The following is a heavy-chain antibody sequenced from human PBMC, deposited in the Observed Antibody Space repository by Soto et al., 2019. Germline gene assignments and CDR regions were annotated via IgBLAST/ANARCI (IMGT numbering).Heavy chain of an antibody. CDR1: GFAFSSFA. D-gene: IGHD2-21*01. CDR3: VNMMIARGAFDF. J-gene: IGHJ4*02. CDR2: ISPQGGST. V-gene: IGHV3-64D*06. Sequence: GGSLRLSCSASGFAFSSFAMHWVRQTPGKGLEYVSAISPQGGSTYYADSVKGRFTISRDDSKNTVYLQMSSLRPDDTAVYYCVNMMIARGAFDFWGQGTLVTVSS.